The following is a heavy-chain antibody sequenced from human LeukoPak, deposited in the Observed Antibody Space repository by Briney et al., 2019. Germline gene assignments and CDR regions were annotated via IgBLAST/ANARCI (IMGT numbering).Heavy chain of an antibody. CDR1: GYNFTSYW. CDR3: ARQQRALPTGFDP. CDR2: IYPGDSDT. V-gene: IGHV5-51*01. J-gene: IGHJ5*02. D-gene: IGHD1-1*01. Sequence: GESLKISCKGSGYNFTSYWIGWVRQMPGKGLEWMGIIYPGDSDTGYSPSFQGQVTISADKSISTAYLQWNSLKASDTAMYYCARQQRALPTGFDPWGQGTLVTVSS.